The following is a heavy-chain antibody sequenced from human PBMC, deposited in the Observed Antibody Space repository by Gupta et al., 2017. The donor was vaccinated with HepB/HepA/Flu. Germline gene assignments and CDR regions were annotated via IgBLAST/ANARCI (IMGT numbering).Heavy chain of an antibody. V-gene: IGHV3-49*03. CDR2: IGSKAYAETT. Sequence: EVKLVESGAGLVEPGRSLRLACTASGLNFSDYSMSWFRQAPGKGLEWVSFIGSKAYAETTQYAARVKGRLFVSRDDSKGIAYLQRNSLKREGTAGYYCTRANEPIPAAIDDYWGQGTRVSGST. CDR1: GLNFSDYS. D-gene: IGHD2-2*01. J-gene: IGHJ4*02. CDR3: TRANEPIPAAIDDY.